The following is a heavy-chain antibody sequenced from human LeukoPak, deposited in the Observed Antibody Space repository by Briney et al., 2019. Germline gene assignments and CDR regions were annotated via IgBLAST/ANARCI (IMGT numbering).Heavy chain of an antibody. Sequence: PGGSLRLACAASGLTFSNYAMTWVRQTPEKGLEWVSAISGDGAHAYYTDSVRGRFTSSRDNYKNTLFLQMNSLRAEDTAIYFCAKTYADSRPFYDYWGQGILVIVSS. J-gene: IGHJ4*02. CDR1: GLTFSNYA. D-gene: IGHD4-17*01. CDR3: AKTYADSRPFYDY. V-gene: IGHV3-23*01. CDR2: ISGDGAHA.